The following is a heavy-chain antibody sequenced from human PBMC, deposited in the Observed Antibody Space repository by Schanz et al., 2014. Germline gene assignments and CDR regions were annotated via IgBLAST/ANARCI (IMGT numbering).Heavy chain of an antibody. CDR3: ARDFHGYGPHLDY. J-gene: IGHJ4*02. V-gene: IGHV3-48*01. CDR2: ISSASSTI. CDR1: GFTFSSYS. Sequence: EVQLVESGGGLVQPGGSLRLSCAASGFTFSSYSMNWVRQAPGKGLEWVSYISSASSTINYADSVKGRFTVSRDNSKNTLYLQLNSRRAEDTAVYYCARDFHGYGPHLDYWGQGSLVTVSS. D-gene: IGHD5-12*01.